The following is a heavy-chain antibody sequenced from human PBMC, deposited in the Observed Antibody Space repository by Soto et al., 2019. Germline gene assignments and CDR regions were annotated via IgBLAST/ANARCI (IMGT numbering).Heavy chain of an antibody. V-gene: IGHV3-9*01. CDR3: AKDVTAGSLYYYYMDV. CDR1: GFTFDDYA. J-gene: IGHJ6*03. D-gene: IGHD2-21*02. CDR2: ISWNSGSI. Sequence: GGSLRLSCAASGFTFDDYAMHWVRQAPGKGLEWVSGISWNSGSIGYADSVKGRFTISRDNAKNSLYLQMNSLRAEDTALYYCAKDVTAGSLYYYYMDVWGKGTTVTVSS.